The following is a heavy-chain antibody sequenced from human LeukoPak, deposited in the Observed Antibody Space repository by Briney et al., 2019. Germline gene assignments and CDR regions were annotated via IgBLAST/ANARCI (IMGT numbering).Heavy chain of an antibody. V-gene: IGHV4-34*01. D-gene: IGHD6-13*01. J-gene: IGHJ4*02. Sequence: SETLSLTCAVYGGSFSGYYWSWIRQPPGKGLEWIGEINHSGSTNYNPSLKSRVTISVDTSKNQFSLTLSSVTAADTAVYYCARPRGYSSSWYAPLGYWGQGTLVTVSS. CDR3: ARPRGYSSSWYAPLGY. CDR1: GGSFSGYY. CDR2: INHSGST.